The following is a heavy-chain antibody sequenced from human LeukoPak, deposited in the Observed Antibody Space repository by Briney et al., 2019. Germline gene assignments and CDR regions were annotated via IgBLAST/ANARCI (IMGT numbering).Heavy chain of an antibody. V-gene: IGHV4-59*01. CDR1: GGSISSYY. D-gene: IGHD4-17*01. CDR3: ARVGVTTVTPYFDY. J-gene: IGHJ4*02. CDR2: IYYSGST. Sequence: SETLSLTCTVSGGSISSYYWSWIRQPPGKGLEWIGYIYYSGSTNYNPSLKSRVTISVDTSKNQFSLKLSSVTAADTAVYYCARVGVTTVTPYFDYWGQGTLVTVSS.